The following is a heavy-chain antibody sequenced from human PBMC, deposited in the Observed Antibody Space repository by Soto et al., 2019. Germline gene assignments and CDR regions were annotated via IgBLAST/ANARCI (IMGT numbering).Heavy chain of an antibody. CDR2: ISDSGGST. Sequence: GGSLRLSCAASGFTFSSYAMSWVRQAPGKGLEWVSVISDSGGSTYYADSVKGRFTISRDNSKNTLYLQMNSLRAEDTAVYYCANQLTGVPSGAFDIWGQGTMVTVSS. V-gene: IGHV3-23*01. J-gene: IGHJ3*02. D-gene: IGHD7-27*01. CDR1: GFTFSSYA. CDR3: ANQLTGVPSGAFDI.